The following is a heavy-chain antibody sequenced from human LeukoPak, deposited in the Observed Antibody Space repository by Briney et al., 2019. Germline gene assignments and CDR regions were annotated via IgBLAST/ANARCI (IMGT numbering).Heavy chain of an antibody. D-gene: IGHD3-9*01. Sequence: PGGSLRLSCTASGLIFSSHWMHWVRQAPGKGLAWVSHISDDGRSTNYADSVKGRFTISRDNAKNTLCLQMNGLRAEDTAVYYCARPGTTGYYNYWGQGTLVTVSS. CDR1: GLIFSSHW. CDR3: ARPGTTGYYNY. V-gene: IGHV3-74*01. J-gene: IGHJ4*02. CDR2: ISDDGRST.